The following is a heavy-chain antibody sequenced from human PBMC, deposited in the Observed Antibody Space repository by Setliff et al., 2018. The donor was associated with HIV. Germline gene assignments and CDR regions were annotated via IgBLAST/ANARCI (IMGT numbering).Heavy chain of an antibody. CDR3: ARDPDRVRGIYYYYMDV. V-gene: IGHV1-69*13. D-gene: IGHD6-13*01. Sequence: SVKVSCKASGITFSSYAISWVRQAPGQGLEWMGGIIPIFGTTNYAQKFQGRVTITADDSTSTAYMELTSLRSEDTAVYYCARDPDRVRGIYYYYMDVWGQGTTVTVSS. CDR1: GITFSSYA. CDR2: IIPIFGTT. J-gene: IGHJ6*03.